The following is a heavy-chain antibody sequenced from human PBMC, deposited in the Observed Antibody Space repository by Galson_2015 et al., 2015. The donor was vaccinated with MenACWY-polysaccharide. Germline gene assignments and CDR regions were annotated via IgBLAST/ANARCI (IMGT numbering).Heavy chain of an antibody. J-gene: IGHJ6*02. CDR2: ISFDGSNE. D-gene: IGHD1-7*01. Sequence: SLRLSCAASGFNFFSYGMHWVRQAPGKGLEWVAVISFDGSNEYYADSVKGRFTISRDNSKNTLYLQMNSLRAEDTAVYYCAKDRANWNYGNYHGMDVWGQGTTVSVSS. CDR3: AKDRANWNYGNYHGMDV. CDR1: GFNFFSYG. V-gene: IGHV3-30*18.